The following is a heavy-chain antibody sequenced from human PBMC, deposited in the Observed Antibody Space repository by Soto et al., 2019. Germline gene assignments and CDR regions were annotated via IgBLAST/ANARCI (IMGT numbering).Heavy chain of an antibody. Sequence: QVQLVQSGAEVKKPGASVKVSCKASGYTFTSYAMHWVRQAPGQRLEWMGWINAGNGNTKYSQKFQGRVTITRDTSASTAYMELSSLRSEDTAVYYWASDLTTGTTLYFDYWGQGTLVTVSS. CDR1: GYTFTSYA. V-gene: IGHV1-3*01. CDR2: INAGNGNT. CDR3: ASDLTTGTTLYFDY. D-gene: IGHD1-1*01. J-gene: IGHJ4*02.